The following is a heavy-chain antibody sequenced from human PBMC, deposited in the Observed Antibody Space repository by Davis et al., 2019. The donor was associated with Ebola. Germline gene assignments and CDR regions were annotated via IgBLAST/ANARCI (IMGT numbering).Heavy chain of an antibody. Sequence: PGGSLRLSCAASGFTFDDYAMHWVRQAPGKGLEWVSGTSGSGGSTFYADSVKGRFTISRDNSKNTLFLQMSSLRAEDTAVYYCARDSGMYVSFDYWGRGTLVTVSS. V-gene: IGHV3-23*01. J-gene: IGHJ4*02. CDR1: GFTFDDYA. D-gene: IGHD1-26*01. CDR2: TSGSGGST. CDR3: ARDSGMYVSFDY.